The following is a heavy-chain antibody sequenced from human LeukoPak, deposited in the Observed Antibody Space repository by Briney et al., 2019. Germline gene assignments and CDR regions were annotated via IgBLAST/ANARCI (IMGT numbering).Heavy chain of an antibody. CDR1: GYTFNIYG. CDR3: ARGKNSILDFDY. Sequence: GASVKVSCKASGYTFNIYGINWVRQAHGQGLEWVGWISAYNGNTNYDQKLQGRLTMTTDTSTSTAYMELRSLRSDDTAVYYCARGKNSILDFDYWGQGTLVTVSS. J-gene: IGHJ4*02. CDR2: ISAYNGNT. V-gene: IGHV1-18*01. D-gene: IGHD1/OR15-1a*01.